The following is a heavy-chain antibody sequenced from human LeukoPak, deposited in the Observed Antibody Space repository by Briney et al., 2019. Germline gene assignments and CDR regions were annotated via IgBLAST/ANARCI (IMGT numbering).Heavy chain of an antibody. CDR3: ASSCSSGTCYYN. Sequence: PGGSLGLSCAASGFTFSSYSMNWVRQAPGKGLEWVSSIGSSSNYIYYGDSVKGRFTISRDNAKNSLYLQMNSLRAEDTAVYYCASSCSSGTCYYNWGQGTLVTVSS. CDR2: IGSSSNYI. V-gene: IGHV3-21*01. CDR1: GFTFSSYS. D-gene: IGHD2-15*01. J-gene: IGHJ4*02.